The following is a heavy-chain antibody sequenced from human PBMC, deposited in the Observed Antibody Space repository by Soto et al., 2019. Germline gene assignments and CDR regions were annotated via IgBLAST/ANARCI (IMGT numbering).Heavy chain of an antibody. J-gene: IGHJ5*02. CDR3: ARDRGTRAPNNWFDP. CDR2: ISSSSSTI. D-gene: IGHD3-10*01. V-gene: IGHV3-48*02. Sequence: EVHLVESGGGLVQPGGSLRLSCAASGFTFSSYSMNWVRQAPGQGLEWISYISSSSSTIYYADSVKGRFTISRDNAKNSLYLQMNSLRDEDTAVYYCARDRGTRAPNNWFDPWGQGTLVTVSS. CDR1: GFTFSSYS.